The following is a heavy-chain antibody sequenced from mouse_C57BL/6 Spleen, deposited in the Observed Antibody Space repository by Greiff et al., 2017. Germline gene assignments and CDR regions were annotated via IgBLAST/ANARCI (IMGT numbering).Heavy chain of an antibody. D-gene: IGHD2-2*01. CDR1: GYTFTSYW. J-gene: IGHJ3*01. V-gene: IGHV1-61*01. CDR3: ARLDGYDSFAY. Sequence: QVQLQQPGAELVRPGSSVKLSCKASGYTFTSYWMDWVKQRPGQGLEWIGNIYPSDSETHYNQKFKDKATLTVDKSSSTAYMQLSSLTSEDSAVYYCARLDGYDSFAYWGQGTLVTVSA. CDR2: IYPSDSET.